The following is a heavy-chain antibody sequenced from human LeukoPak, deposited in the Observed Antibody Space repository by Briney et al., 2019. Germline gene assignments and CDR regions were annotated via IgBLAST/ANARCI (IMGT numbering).Heavy chain of an antibody. Sequence: SETLSLTCAVYGGSFSGYYWSWIRQPPGKGLEWIGYLYYSGSTNYNPSLKSRVTISVDTSKNQFSLKLTSVTAADTAVYYCARAGRLGYYLDYWGQGTLVTVSS. CDR3: ARAGRLGYYLDY. CDR2: LYYSGST. J-gene: IGHJ4*02. V-gene: IGHV4-59*01. CDR1: GGSFSGYY. D-gene: IGHD3-10*01.